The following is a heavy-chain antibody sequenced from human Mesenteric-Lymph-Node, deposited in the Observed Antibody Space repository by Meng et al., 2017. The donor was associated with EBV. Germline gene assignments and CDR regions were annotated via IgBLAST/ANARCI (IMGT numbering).Heavy chain of an antibody. J-gene: IGHJ5*02. Sequence: GPTLVTPTQTPPLPLTFSGFPLTTSGVGVGWIRQPPGKALEWLALIYWDGDKRYSSSLESRLTITQDTSKNQVVLTMTNMDPVDTATYYCAHSPLYQYDPRWFHPWGPGTLVTVSS. CDR1: GFPLTTSGVG. CDR2: IYWDGDK. CDR3: AHSPLYQYDPRWFHP. V-gene: IGHV2-5*02. D-gene: IGHD3-22*01.